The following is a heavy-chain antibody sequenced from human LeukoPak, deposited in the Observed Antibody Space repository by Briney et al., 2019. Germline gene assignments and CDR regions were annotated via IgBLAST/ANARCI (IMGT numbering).Heavy chain of an antibody. J-gene: IGHJ3*01. CDR2: IYSDGNT. V-gene: IGHV3-53*01. Sequence: GGSLRLSCAASGFTVSSNYMSWVRQAPGKGLEWVSVIYSDGNTYYADSVKGRFTISRDNAKNSLYLQMNSLRVEDTAMYFCAREGHGDYHLWGQGTMVIVSS. CDR3: AREGHGDYHL. CDR1: GFTVSSNY. D-gene: IGHD4-17*01.